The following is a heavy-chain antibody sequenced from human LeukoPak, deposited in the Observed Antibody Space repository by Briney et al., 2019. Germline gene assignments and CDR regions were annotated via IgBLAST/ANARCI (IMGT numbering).Heavy chain of an antibody. CDR3: TSGGHMDV. D-gene: IGHD3-10*01. V-gene: IGHV3-21*01. CDR1: GFTFNSYT. Sequence: GGSLRLSCAASGFTFNSYTLNWVRQAPGKGLEWVSSIDSSSSYIYYADSVKGRFTISRDNAKNSVYLQMNSLRIEDTAVYYCTSGGHMDVWGEGTTVTVSS. J-gene: IGHJ6*03. CDR2: IDSSSSYI.